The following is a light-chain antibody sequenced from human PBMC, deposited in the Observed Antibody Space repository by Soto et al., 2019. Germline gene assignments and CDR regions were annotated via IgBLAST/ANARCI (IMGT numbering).Light chain of an antibody. CDR1: SSDVGSYNR. CDR3: SSYTTISTYV. J-gene: IGLJ1*01. CDR2: DVS. Sequence: QSVLTQPPSVSGSPGQSVTISCTGTSSDVGSYNRVSWYQQPPGTAPKLMIYDVSNRPSGIPDRFSGSKSGNAASLTISGLQAEFDADYYCSSYTTISTYVFGTGTKVTDL. V-gene: IGLV2-18*02.